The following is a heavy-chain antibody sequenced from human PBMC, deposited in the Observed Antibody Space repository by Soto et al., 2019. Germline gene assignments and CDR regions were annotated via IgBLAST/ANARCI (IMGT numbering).Heavy chain of an antibody. Sequence: GGSLRLSCAASGFTFGSYAMSWVRQAPGKGLEWVSVIYSGGGTYYADSVKGRFTISRDNSKNTLYLQMNSLRAEDTAVYYCARVGYSSGWLRNWGQGTLVTVSS. V-gene: IGHV3-66*01. J-gene: IGHJ4*02. CDR1: GFTFGSYA. D-gene: IGHD6-19*01. CDR3: ARVGYSSGWLRN. CDR2: IYSGGGT.